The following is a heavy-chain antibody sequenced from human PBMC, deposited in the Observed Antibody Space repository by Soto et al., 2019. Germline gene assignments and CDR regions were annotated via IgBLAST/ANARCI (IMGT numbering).Heavy chain of an antibody. D-gene: IGHD2-15*01. V-gene: IGHV1-18*03. CDR2: ISAYNGNT. CDR3: ARVGGWGCSCGTSCFDY. J-gene: IGHJ4*02. CDR1: GYTFTSYG. Sequence: QVQLVQSGAEVKKPGASVKVSCKASGYTFTSYGISWVRQAPGQGLEWMGWISAYNGNTNYAQKLQGRVTMTTDTSTSTAYMERGSVRSDDMAVYYCARVGGWGCSCGTSCFDYWGQGTLVTVSS.